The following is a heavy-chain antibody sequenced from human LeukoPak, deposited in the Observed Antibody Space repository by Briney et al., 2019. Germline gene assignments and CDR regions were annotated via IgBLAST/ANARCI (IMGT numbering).Heavy chain of an antibody. CDR2: IYYSGST. V-gene: IGHV4-59*12. CDR3: AGRSYYYDSSGYPSDFDY. CDR1: GGSISSYY. Sequence: SETLSLTCTVSGGSISSYYWSWIRQPPGKGLEWIGYIYYSGSTNYNPSPKSRVTISVDTSKNQFSLKLSSVTAADTAVYYCAGRSYYYDSSGYPSDFDYWGQGTLVTVSS. J-gene: IGHJ4*02. D-gene: IGHD3-22*01.